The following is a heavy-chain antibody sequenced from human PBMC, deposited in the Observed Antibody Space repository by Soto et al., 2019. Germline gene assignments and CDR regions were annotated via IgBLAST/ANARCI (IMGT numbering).Heavy chain of an antibody. J-gene: IGHJ5*02. D-gene: IGHD3-10*01. CDR3: ARRSYGSGSYAYNWFDP. Sequence: GESLKISCKGSGYSFTSYWIGWVRQMPGKGLEWMGIIYPGDSDTRYSPSFQGQVTISADKSISTDYLQWSSLKASDTAMYYCARRSYGSGSYAYNWFDPWGQGALVTVSS. V-gene: IGHV5-51*01. CDR1: GYSFTSYW. CDR2: IYPGDSDT.